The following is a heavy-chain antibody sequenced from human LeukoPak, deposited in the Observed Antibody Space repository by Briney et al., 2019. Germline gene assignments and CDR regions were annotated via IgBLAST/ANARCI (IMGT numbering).Heavy chain of an antibody. V-gene: IGHV3-7*03. Sequence: PGGSLRLSCAASGFTFSSYWMSWVRQAPGKGLEWVANIKQDGSEKYYVDSVKGRFTISRDNAKNSLYLQMNSLRAEDTALYHCARGNYYDSSGTDAFDIWGQGTMVTVSS. CDR3: ARGNYYDSSGTDAFDI. J-gene: IGHJ3*02. CDR1: GFTFSSYW. D-gene: IGHD3-22*01. CDR2: IKQDGSEK.